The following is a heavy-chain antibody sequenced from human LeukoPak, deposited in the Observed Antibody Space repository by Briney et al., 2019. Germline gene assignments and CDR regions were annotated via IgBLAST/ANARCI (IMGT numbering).Heavy chain of an antibody. V-gene: IGHV1-8*01. Sequence: ASVKVSCKASGYSFTSYDITWARQAAGQGLEWMGWMNANSGDTKFAQEFEGRLTMTRNPSISTAYMELSSLTSEDSGVYYCARARRGVSRWGAGDPWGQGTLVTISS. CDR2: MNANSGDT. J-gene: IGHJ5*02. CDR3: ARARRGVSRWGAGDP. CDR1: GYSFTSYD. D-gene: IGHD3-16*01.